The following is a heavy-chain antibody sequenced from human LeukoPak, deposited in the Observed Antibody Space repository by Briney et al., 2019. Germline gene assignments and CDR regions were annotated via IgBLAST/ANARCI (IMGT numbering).Heavy chain of an antibody. Sequence: SETLSLTCTVSGGSISSSSYYWGWVRQPPGKGLEWIGSIYYSGTTSYNPSLKSRVTISVDTSKNQFSLQLSSVTAADTAVYYCAAARHYYYMDVWGKGTTVTVSS. CDR2: IYYSGTT. CDR3: AAARHYYYMDV. V-gene: IGHV4-39*07. D-gene: IGHD6-6*01. CDR1: GGSISSSSYY. J-gene: IGHJ6*03.